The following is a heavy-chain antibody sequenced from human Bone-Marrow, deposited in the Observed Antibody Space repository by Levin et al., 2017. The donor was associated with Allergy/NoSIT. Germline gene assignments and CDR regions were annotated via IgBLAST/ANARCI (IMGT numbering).Heavy chain of an antibody. CDR2: ISTDGSST. CDR3: TSGRSGNNGEFDY. V-gene: IGHV3-74*01. Sequence: GESLKISCAASGFTFTNYWMHWVRQAPGKGLVWVSRISTDGSSTNYADSVKGRFTISRDNAKNTLYLQLNSLRADDTAVYYCTSGRSGNNGEFDYWGQGILVTVSS. J-gene: IGHJ4*02. CDR1: GFTFTNYW. D-gene: IGHD1-26*01.